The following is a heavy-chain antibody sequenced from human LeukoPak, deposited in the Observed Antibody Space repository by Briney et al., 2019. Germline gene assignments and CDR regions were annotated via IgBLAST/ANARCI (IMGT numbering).Heavy chain of an antibody. CDR2: ISGWGGST. J-gene: IGHJ3*02. CDR3: AKFDYYDSSGYYNKVLDAFDI. CDR1: GLNFRIYA. D-gene: IGHD3-22*01. Sequence: PGGPLSLSCGVSGLNFRIYAMSCVRQARGKGREGVSSISGWGGSTYYADSVKARFTISRDNSKNTLYLQMNSLRAEDTAVYYCAKFDYYDSSGYYNKVLDAFDIWGQGTMVTVSS. V-gene: IGHV3-23*01.